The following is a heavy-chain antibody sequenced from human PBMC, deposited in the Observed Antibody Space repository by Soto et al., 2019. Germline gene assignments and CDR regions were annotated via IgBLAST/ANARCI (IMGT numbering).Heavy chain of an antibody. J-gene: IGHJ4*02. CDR1: GFTVSNLF. CDR2: ISSDGNT. V-gene: IGHV3-66*01. CDR3: ERDTFGGAYDFCH. Sequence: EVHLVESGGGLVQPGGSLRLSCEASGFTVSNLFMTWVRQAPGKGLEWVSVISSDGNTYYADSVKSRFTISRDNSKNTLYLEMNSLRAGDTAVYYCERDTFGGAYDFCHGGQGTLVTVSS. D-gene: IGHD3-3*01.